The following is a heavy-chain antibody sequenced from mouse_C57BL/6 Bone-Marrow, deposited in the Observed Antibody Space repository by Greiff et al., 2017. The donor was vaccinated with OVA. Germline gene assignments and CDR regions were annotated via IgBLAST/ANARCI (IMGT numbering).Heavy chain of an antibody. CDR3: AGAHLISSGYFDV. D-gene: IGHD2-4*01. Sequence: VQLQESGAELMKPGASVKLSCTATGYTFTGDWIEWVKQRPGHGLEWIGEILPGSGSTNYNGKFKGKATFTADTSSNTAYLQLSSLTTEDSAIYDGAGAHLISSGYFDVWGTGTTVTVSS. CDR1: GYTFTGDW. CDR2: ILPGSGST. J-gene: IGHJ1*03. V-gene: IGHV1-9*01.